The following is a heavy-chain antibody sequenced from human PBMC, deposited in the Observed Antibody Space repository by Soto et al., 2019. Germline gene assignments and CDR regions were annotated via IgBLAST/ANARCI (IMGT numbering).Heavy chain of an antibody. Sequence: ASVKVSCKASGYTFTSYGISWVRQAPGQGLEWMGWIGAYNGNTNYAQKHQGRVTMTTDTSTSTAYMELRSLRSDDTAVYYCARADSYYYYMDVWGKGTTVTVSS. CDR3: ARADSYYYYMDV. D-gene: IGHD3-22*01. CDR2: IGAYNGNT. J-gene: IGHJ6*03. CDR1: GYTFTSYG. V-gene: IGHV1-18*01.